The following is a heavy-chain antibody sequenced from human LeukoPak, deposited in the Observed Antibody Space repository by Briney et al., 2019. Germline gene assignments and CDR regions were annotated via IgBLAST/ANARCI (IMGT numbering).Heavy chain of an antibody. CDR2: ISYDGSNK. CDR1: GFTFSSYA. CDR3: ARGILDLLHYFDY. J-gene: IGHJ4*02. V-gene: IGHV3-30-3*01. Sequence: PGGSLRLSCAASGFTFSSYALHWVRQAPGKGLEWVAVISYDGSNKYYADSVKGRFTISRDNSKNTLYLQMNSLRAEDTAVYYCARGILDLLHYFDYWGQGTLVTVSS. D-gene: IGHD3/OR15-3a*01.